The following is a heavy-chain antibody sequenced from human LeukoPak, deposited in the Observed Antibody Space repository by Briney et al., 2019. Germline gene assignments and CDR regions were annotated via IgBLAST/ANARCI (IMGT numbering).Heavy chain of an antibody. V-gene: IGHV3-66*04. D-gene: IGHD3-10*01. CDR1: GFTVSNNY. CDR2: IYSGGST. CDR3: ARRFTMVRGVIIDDFAFDI. Sequence: GGSLRLSCAASGFTVSNNYMSWVRQAPGKGLEWVSVIYSGGSTYYADSVKGRFTISRDNSKNTLYLQMNSLRAEDTAVYYCARRFTMVRGVIIDDFAFDIWGQGTMVTVSS. J-gene: IGHJ3*02.